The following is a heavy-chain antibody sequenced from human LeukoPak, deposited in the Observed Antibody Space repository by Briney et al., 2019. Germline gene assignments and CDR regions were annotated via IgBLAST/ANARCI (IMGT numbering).Heavy chain of an antibody. D-gene: IGHD3-10*01. CDR2: IRYDGTNT. J-gene: IGHJ4*02. Sequence: GGSLRLSCAASGFTFSAYGMHWVRQAPVKGLEWVAFIRYDGTNTYYTDSVKGRFTTSRDNSKNTLYLQMNSLRAEDTAVYYCAKEGLSSGSYYRLWGQGTLVTVSP. CDR3: AKEGLSSGSYYRL. V-gene: IGHV3-30*02. CDR1: GFTFSAYG.